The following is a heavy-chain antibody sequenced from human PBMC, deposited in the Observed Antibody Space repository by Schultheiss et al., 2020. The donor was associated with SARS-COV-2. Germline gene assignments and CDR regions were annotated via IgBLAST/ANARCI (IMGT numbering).Heavy chain of an antibody. Sequence: VSCKASGGTFSSYAISWVRQAPGQGLEWMGGIIPIFGTANYAQKFQGRVTITADESTSTAYMELSSLRSEDTAVYYCARDRYDFWSGYVSYWYFDLWGRGTLVTVSS. CDR2: IIPIFGTA. CDR3: ARDRYDFWSGYVSYWYFDL. CDR1: GGTFSSYA. J-gene: IGHJ2*01. D-gene: IGHD3-3*01. V-gene: IGHV1-69*01.